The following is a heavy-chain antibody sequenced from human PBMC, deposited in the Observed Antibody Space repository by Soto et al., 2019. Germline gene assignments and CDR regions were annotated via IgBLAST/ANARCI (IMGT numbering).Heavy chain of an antibody. CDR2: ISGSGTIT. J-gene: IGHJ5*02. Sequence: EVQLLESGGGLVQPGGSLRLSCAASGFPFSSRAMSWVRQAPGQGLEWVSAISGSGTITYYADSVKGRFTISRDTSKNTPYLQMNRLRADDTAVYYCAEWARYCSGADCRAWGQGTLVTVSS. CDR1: GFPFSSRA. D-gene: IGHD2-15*01. V-gene: IGHV3-23*01. CDR3: AEWARYCSGADCRA.